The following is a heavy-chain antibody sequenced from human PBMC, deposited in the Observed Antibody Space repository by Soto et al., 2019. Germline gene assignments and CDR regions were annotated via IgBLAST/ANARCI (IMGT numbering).Heavy chain of an antibody. CDR2: INHSGST. CDR1: GGSFRGYY. Sequence: PSETLSLTCAVYGGSFRGYYWSWIRQPPGKGLEWIGEINHSGSTNYNPSLKSRVTISVDTSKNQFSLKLTSVTAADTAVYYCARSIAAAGRRYFHHWGQGTLVTVSS. V-gene: IGHV4-34*01. D-gene: IGHD6-13*01. J-gene: IGHJ1*01. CDR3: ARSIAAAGRRYFHH.